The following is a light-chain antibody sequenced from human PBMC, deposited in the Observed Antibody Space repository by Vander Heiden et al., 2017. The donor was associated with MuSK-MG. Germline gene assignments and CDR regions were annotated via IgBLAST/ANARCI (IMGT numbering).Light chain of an antibody. J-gene: IGLJ2*01. CDR3: QASDSSTSVV. V-gene: IGLV3-1*01. CDR2: HDT. Sequence: SYELIQPPSGSVSPGQTASITCSGAKVGTKYVSWYQQRPGQSPVLVIYHDTKRPSEIPERFSGSNAGTTATLTISGPQAVDEADYYCQASDSSTSVVFGGGTKLTVL. CDR1: KVGTKY.